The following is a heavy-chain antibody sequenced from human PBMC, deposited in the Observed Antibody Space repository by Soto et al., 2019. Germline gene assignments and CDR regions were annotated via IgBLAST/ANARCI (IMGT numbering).Heavy chain of an antibody. D-gene: IGHD5-12*01. Sequence: GGALRLSSAASGFTFSSYWMSWVRQAPGKGLEWVANIKQDGSEKYYVASVKGRFTTARDNAKNSLYLQMNSLRAEDRAVYYCARPSTWTGRDWFDPWGQGTLVTVSS. CDR1: GFTFSSYW. CDR2: IKQDGSEK. CDR3: ARPSTWTGRDWFDP. V-gene: IGHV3-7*03. J-gene: IGHJ5*02.